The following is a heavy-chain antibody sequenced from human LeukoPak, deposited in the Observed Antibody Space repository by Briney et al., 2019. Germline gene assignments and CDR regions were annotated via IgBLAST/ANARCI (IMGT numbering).Heavy chain of an antibody. CDR1: GASITRYF. J-gene: IGHJ4*02. CDR2: ISSGGST. D-gene: IGHD5-12*01. Sequence: SETASLTCTVSGASITRYFWNWIRQPPGKELEWIGYISSGGSTNYNPSLKSRVTISIDTSKNQFSLKLTSATAADTAVYYCARGDDYKSTLFDYWGQGTLVTVYS. V-gene: IGHV4-59*01. CDR3: ARGDDYKSTLFDY.